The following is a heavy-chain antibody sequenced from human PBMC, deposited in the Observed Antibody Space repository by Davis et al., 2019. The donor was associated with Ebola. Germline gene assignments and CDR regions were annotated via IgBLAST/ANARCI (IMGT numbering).Heavy chain of an antibody. CDR2: IYYSGST. V-gene: IGHV4-59*01. CDR1: GGSISSYY. Sequence: PSETLSLTCTVSGGSISSYYWSWIRQPPGKGLEWIGYIYYSGSTNYNPSLKSRVTISVDTSKNQFSLKLSSVTAADTAVYYCCRDLGGGYFDLWGRGTLVTVSS. CDR3: CRDLGGGYFDL. J-gene: IGHJ2*01. D-gene: IGHD4-17*01.